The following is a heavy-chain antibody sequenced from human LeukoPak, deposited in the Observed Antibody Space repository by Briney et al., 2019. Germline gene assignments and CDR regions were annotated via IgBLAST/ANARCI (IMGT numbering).Heavy chain of an antibody. CDR3: AREPPYDFFNP. Sequence: GGSLRLSCAASGFTFSSDDMNWVRQAPGKGLEWVSSISSSSSSYVYYKDSVKDRFTISRDNAKNSMYLQMNSLRAEDTAVYYCAREPPYDFFNPWGQGILVTVSS. CDR1: GFTFSSDD. J-gene: IGHJ4*02. V-gene: IGHV3-21*01. D-gene: IGHD3-3*01. CDR2: ISSSSSSYV.